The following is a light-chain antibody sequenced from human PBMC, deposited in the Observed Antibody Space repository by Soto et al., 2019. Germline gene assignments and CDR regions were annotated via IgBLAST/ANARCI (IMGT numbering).Light chain of an antibody. CDR3: LQDYTYPWT. J-gene: IGKJ1*01. CDR2: AAS. CDR1: QNVCSN. Sequence: EVVMTQFPATLSLSPGDRSTLSCRASQNVCSNLAWFQHKPGQAPRLLIYAASTRATGLPARFSGSGSGTDFTLTISSLQPEDSATYYCLQDYTYPWTFGQGTKVDIK. V-gene: IGKV3-15*01.